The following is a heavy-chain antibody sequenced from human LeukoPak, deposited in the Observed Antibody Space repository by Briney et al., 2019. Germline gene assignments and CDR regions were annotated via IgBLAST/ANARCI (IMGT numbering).Heavy chain of an antibody. CDR2: ITSSSSYV. CDR1: GFTFSSYN. J-gene: IGHJ3*02. V-gene: IGHV3-21*01. Sequence: PGGSLRLSCEASGFTFSSYNMNWVRQAPGKRLEWVSSITSSSSYVFYADSVKGRFTISRDNAKNSLYLQMNSLRAEDTAVYYCARDTYTSGWSEDAFDIWGQGTMVTVSS. CDR3: ARDTYTSGWSEDAFDI. D-gene: IGHD6-19*01.